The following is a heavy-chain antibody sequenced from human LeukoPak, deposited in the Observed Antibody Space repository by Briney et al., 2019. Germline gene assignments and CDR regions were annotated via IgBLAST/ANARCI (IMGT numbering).Heavy chain of an antibody. V-gene: IGHV1-46*01. Sequence: ASVKVSCKASGYAFTNYFMHWVRQAPGQGLEWMGIINPSGGSTTYAQKFQGRVTMTRDTSTNTVYMELSSLTSEDTAVYYCARLGAYLRPFDSWGQGTLVTVSS. CDR2: INPSGGST. CDR1: GYAFTNYF. CDR3: ARLGAYLRPFDS. D-gene: IGHD3-10*01. J-gene: IGHJ4*02.